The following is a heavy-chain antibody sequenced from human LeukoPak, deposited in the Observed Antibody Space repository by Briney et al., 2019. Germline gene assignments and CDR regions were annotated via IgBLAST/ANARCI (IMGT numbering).Heavy chain of an antibody. CDR1: GFTFSDYY. D-gene: IGHD6-13*01. Sequence: GGSLRLSCTASGFTFSDYYLTWIRQAPGKGLEWVSYISTSSTYSNYADSVRGRFTISRDNAKNSLYLQMNSLRAEDTALYYCARDGGSSWYDYWGQGTLVTVSS. J-gene: IGHJ4*02. CDR3: ARDGGSSWYDY. V-gene: IGHV3-11*05. CDR2: ISTSSTYS.